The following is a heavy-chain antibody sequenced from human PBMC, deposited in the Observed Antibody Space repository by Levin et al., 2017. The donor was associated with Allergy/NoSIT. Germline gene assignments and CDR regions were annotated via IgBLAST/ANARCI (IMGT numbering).Heavy chain of an antibody. J-gene: IGHJ4*02. CDR2: ISGSGGST. CDR3: AKDWGYYGSGSSFDY. CDR1: GFTFSSYA. D-gene: IGHD3-10*01. V-gene: IGHV3-23*01. Sequence: PSETLSLTCAASGFTFSSYAMSWVRQAPGKGLEWVSAISGSGGSTYYADSVKGRFTISRDNSKNTLYLQMNSLRAEDTAVYYCAKDWGYYGSGSSFDYWGQGTLVTVSS.